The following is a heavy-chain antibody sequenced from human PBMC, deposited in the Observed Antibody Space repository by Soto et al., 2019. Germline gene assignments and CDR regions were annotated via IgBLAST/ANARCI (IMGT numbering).Heavy chain of an antibody. CDR1: GFTFSNYG. V-gene: IGHV3-23*01. Sequence: EVQLLESGGGLVQPGGSLRLSCAASGFTFSNYGMSWVRQAPGKGLEWVSSISGGITFYAGSVKGRFTISRDNSKNTLYLQMNSLTAEDTAVYYCAKAPSSDCNSGACSLRSWGQGTLVTVSS. J-gene: IGHJ5*02. CDR2: ISGGIT. CDR3: AKAPSSDCNSGACSLRS. D-gene: IGHD2-21*01.